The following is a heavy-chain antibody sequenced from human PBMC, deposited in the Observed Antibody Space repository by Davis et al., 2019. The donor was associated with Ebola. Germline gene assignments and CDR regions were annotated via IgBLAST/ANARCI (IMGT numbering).Heavy chain of an antibody. CDR1: GFTFTTHW. Sequence: GESLKISCETSGFTFTTHWIAWVRQMPGKGLERMGMIFPGDSDTRYSPPLRGQVTISADKSISTAYLQWSSLKASDTAMYYCARQWELFDGMDVWGQGTTVTVSS. CDR2: IFPGDSDT. D-gene: IGHD1-26*01. V-gene: IGHV5-51*01. J-gene: IGHJ6*02. CDR3: ARQWELFDGMDV.